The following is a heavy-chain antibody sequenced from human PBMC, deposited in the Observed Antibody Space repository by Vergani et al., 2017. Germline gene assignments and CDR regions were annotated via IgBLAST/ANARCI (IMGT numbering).Heavy chain of an antibody. Sequence: QLLLQDSGPGQVKPSETLSLTCGVSDGSINSRSYYWAWIRQPPGKGLEWIGMMFYSGTTYYNPSLKSRVTIFLDTSKSQFSLNLKSVTAADSAVYYCAREKPDCGSSSCYGIFDSWGQGTLVTVSS. CDR1: DGSINSRSYY. D-gene: IGHD2-2*01. CDR2: MFYSGTT. CDR3: AREKPDCGSSSCYGIFDS. J-gene: IGHJ4*02. V-gene: IGHV4-39*07.